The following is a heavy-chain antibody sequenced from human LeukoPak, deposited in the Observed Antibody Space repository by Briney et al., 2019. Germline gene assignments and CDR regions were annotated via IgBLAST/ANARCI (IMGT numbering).Heavy chain of an antibody. J-gene: IGHJ4*02. D-gene: IGHD3-16*01. CDR3: ARRPDLRFGGPDY. Sequence: SETLSLTCTVSGGSISSSSYYWGWIRQPPGKGLEWIGSIYYSGSTYYNPSLKSRVTISVGTSKNQFSLKLSSVTAADTAVYYCARRPDLRFGGPDYWGQGTLVTVSS. CDR2: IYYSGST. CDR1: GGSISSSSYY. V-gene: IGHV4-39*01.